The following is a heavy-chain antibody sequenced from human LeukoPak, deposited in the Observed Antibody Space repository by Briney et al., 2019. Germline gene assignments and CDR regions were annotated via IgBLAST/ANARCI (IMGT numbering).Heavy chain of an antibody. J-gene: IGHJ6*02. V-gene: IGHV3-48*03. CDR2: ISSGGTTI. Sequence: GGSLRLSCAASGFTFSSYEMNWVRQAPGKGLEWVSYISSGGTTIYYADSVKGRFTISRDNARNSLYLQMNSLRAEDTAVYHCARSYEYYLGSGYGMDVCGQGTTVTVSS. CDR1: GFTFSSYE. CDR3: ARSYEYYLGSGYGMDV. D-gene: IGHD3-10*01.